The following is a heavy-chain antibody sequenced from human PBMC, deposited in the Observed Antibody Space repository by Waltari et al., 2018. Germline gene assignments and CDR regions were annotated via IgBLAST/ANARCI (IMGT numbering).Heavy chain of an antibody. J-gene: IGHJ4*02. Sequence: QLQLQESGPGLVKPSGTLSLTCAVPADSISRSYWWSWVRQLPGKGLEWIGQIHGTGRTNYNPSFASRVDVSLDTSNNQFSLKVNSATAADTAVYYCARDRGRGLYLDSWGQGTLVTVSP. CDR1: ADSISRSYW. D-gene: IGHD2-15*01. V-gene: IGHV4-4*02. CDR3: ARDRGRGLYLDS. CDR2: IHGTGRT.